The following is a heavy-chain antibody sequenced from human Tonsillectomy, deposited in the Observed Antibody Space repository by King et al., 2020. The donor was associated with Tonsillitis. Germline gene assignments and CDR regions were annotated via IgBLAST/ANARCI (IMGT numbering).Heavy chain of an antibody. D-gene: IGHD1-26*01. CDR2: MYYSGTS. CDR1: GGSIRSSDPY. V-gene: IGHV4-39*01. Sequence: QLQESGPGVVKPSETLSLTCTVSGGSIRSSDPYWAWIRQPPGKGLQWIGYMYYSGTSFYNPSLKSRITISGGTSENRFSLKVTSVTAADTAVYFCARYVSGSFDYWGQGALVTVSS. J-gene: IGHJ4*02. CDR3: ARYVSGSFDY.